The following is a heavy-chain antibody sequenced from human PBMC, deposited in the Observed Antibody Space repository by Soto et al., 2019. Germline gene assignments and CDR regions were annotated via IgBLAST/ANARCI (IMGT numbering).Heavy chain of an antibody. CDR3: ATLTKYDILTGFYPC. Sequence: EVQLVESGGGLVQPGGSLRLSCAASGFTVNSNYMSWVRQAPGKGLEWVSGIYSDGSTYYADSVKGRFIISRANSNNTLYFQLNSLRAEDTAVYYCATLTKYDILTGFYPCWGQGTLVTVSS. D-gene: IGHD3-9*01. V-gene: IGHV3-66*01. CDR2: IYSDGST. J-gene: IGHJ4*02. CDR1: GFTVNSNY.